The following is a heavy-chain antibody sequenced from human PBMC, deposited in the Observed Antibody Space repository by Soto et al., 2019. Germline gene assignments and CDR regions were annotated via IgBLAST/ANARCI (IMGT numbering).Heavy chain of an antibody. Sequence: PGGSLRLSCAASGFTFSSYAMRWVCQAPGKGLEYVSAISSNGGSTYYANSVKGRFTISRDNSKNTLYLQMGSLRAEDMAVYYCARLEGDYDVWFDYWGQGTLVTVSS. J-gene: IGHJ4*02. V-gene: IGHV3-64*01. CDR2: ISSNGGST. CDR1: GFTFSSYA. CDR3: ARLEGDYDVWFDY. D-gene: IGHD4-17*01.